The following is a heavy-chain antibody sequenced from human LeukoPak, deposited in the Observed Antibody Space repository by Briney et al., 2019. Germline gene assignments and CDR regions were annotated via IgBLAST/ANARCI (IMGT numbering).Heavy chain of an antibody. CDR3: ARLITPVGMDV. CDR2: IIPILGIA. V-gene: IGHV1-69*04. D-gene: IGHD3-16*01. Sequence: ASVKVSCKASGGTFSSYAISWVRQAPGQGLEWMGRIIPILGIANYAQKFQGRVTITADKSTSTAYMELSSLRSEDTAVYYCARLITPVGMDVWGQGTTVTVSS. J-gene: IGHJ6*02. CDR1: GGTFSSYA.